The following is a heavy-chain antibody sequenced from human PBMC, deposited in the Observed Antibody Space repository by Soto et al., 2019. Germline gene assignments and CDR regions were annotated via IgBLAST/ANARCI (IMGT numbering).Heavy chain of an antibody. Sequence: SETLSLTCAVYGGSFSGYYWSWIRQPPGKGLEWIGEINHSGSTNYNPSLKSRVTISVDTSKNQFSLKLSPVTAADTAVYYCARVAYYYDSSGYYPFDYWGQGTLVTVSS. CDR3: ARVAYYYDSSGYYPFDY. D-gene: IGHD3-22*01. J-gene: IGHJ4*02. CDR2: INHSGST. CDR1: GGSFSGYY. V-gene: IGHV4-34*01.